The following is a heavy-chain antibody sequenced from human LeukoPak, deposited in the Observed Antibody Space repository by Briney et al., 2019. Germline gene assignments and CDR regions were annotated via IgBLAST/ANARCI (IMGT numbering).Heavy chain of an antibody. D-gene: IGHD6-13*01. CDR1: GYTFTGYY. CDR3: ARYSSSWYYNYYYYVDV. Sequence: ASVKVSCKASGYTFTGYYMHWVRQAPGQGLEWMGWINPNSGGTNYAQKFQGRVTMTRDTSISTAYMELRSLRSDDTAVYYCARYSSSWYYNYYYYVDVWGKGTTVTVSS. J-gene: IGHJ6*03. CDR2: INPNSGGT. V-gene: IGHV1-2*02.